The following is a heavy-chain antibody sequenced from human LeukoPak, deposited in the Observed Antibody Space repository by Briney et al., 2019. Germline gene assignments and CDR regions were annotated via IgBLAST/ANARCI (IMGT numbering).Heavy chain of an antibody. CDR3: ARDHPYYYDISGYWHDY. Sequence: GGSLRLSCAASGFTFNNYAMSWVRQAPGKGLEWVANIKQDGSEKYYVDSVKGRFTISRDNAKNSLYLQMNSLRAEDTAAYYCARDHPYYYDISGYWHDYWGLGTLVTVSS. V-gene: IGHV3-7*01. CDR1: GFTFNNYA. D-gene: IGHD3-22*01. CDR2: IKQDGSEK. J-gene: IGHJ4*02.